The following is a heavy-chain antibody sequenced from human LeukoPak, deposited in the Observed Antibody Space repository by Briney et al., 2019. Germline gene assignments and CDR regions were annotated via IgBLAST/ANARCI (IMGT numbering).Heavy chain of an antibody. CDR1: GGSFSGYY. V-gene: IGHV4-34*01. J-gene: IGHJ4*02. Sequence: PSETLSLTCAVYGGSFSGYYWSWIRQPPGKGLEWIGEINHRGSTNYNPSLKSRVTISVDTSENQFSLRLSSVTAADTAVYYCARAGDNSGYADYWGQGTLVTVSS. CDR3: ARAGDNSGYADY. D-gene: IGHD3-22*01. CDR2: INHRGST.